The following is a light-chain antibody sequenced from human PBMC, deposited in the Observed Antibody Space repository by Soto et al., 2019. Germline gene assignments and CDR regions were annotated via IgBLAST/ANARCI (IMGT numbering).Light chain of an antibody. V-gene: IGKV1-5*03. J-gene: IGKJ1*01. CDR1: QSISSW. CDR2: KAS. CDR3: QQYNNSPWT. Sequence: DIQMTQSPSTLSASVGDRVTITCRASQSISSWLAWYQQKPGKAPKLLIYKASSLESGVPSRFGGSGSGAEFTLIISRLQPDDFATYYCQQYNNSPWTFGQGTKVEIK.